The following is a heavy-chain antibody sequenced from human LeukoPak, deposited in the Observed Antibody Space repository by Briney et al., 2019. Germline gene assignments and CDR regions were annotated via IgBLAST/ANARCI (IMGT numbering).Heavy chain of an antibody. J-gene: IGHJ3*02. CDR3: AKDALNDPCAFDI. CDR1: GFTFSGYG. Sequence: GGSLRLSCAASGFTFSGYGMHWVRQAPGKGLEWVAVISYGGSDKYYADSVKGRFTISRDNSKNTLYLQMNSLRPEDTAVYYCAKDALNDPCAFDIWGQGTMVTVSS. V-gene: IGHV3-30*18. D-gene: IGHD1-1*01. CDR2: ISYGGSDK.